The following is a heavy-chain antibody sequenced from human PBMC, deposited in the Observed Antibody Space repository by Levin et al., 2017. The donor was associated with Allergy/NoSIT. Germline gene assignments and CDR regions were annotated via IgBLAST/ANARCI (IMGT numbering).Heavy chain of an antibody. V-gene: IGHV4-34*01. Sequence: PSETLSLTCAVYGGSFSGYYWSWIRQPPGKGLEWIGEINHSGSTNYNPSLKSRVTISVDTSKNQFSLKLSSVTAADTAVDYCARGEHTVTTYYFDYWGQGTLVTVSS. CDR2: INHSGST. J-gene: IGHJ4*02. CDR1: GGSFSGYY. CDR3: ARGEHTVTTYYFDY. D-gene: IGHD4-17*01.